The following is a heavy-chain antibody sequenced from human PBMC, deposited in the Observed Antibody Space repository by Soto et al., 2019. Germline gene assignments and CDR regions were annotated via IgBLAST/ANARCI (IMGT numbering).Heavy chain of an antibody. D-gene: IGHD6-19*01. CDR3: AKARFRDSSMFLLDY. J-gene: IGHJ4*02. CDR2: ISGSGGST. CDR1: GFTFSSYA. V-gene: IGHV3-23*01. Sequence: EVQLLESGGGLVQPGGSLRHSCAASGFTFSSYAMSWVRQAPGKGLEWVSAISGSGGSTYYADSVKGRFTISRDNSKNTLYLQMNSLRAEDTAVYYCAKARFRDSSMFLLDYWGQGTLVTVSS.